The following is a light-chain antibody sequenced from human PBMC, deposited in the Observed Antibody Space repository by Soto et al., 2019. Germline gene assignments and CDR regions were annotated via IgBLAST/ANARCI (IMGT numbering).Light chain of an antibody. CDR3: SSYAGSNIVV. Sequence: QSVLTQPPSASGSPGQSVTISCTGTSSDVGGYNYVSWYQQHPGKAPKLMIYEVSNRPSGVPDRFSGSKSDNTASLTVSELQAEDEADYYCSSYAGSNIVVFGGGTKLTVL. CDR2: EVS. CDR1: SSDVGGYNY. V-gene: IGLV2-8*01. J-gene: IGLJ2*01.